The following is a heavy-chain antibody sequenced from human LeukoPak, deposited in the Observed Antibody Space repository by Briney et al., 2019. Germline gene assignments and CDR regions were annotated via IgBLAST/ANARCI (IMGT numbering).Heavy chain of an antibody. CDR3: ARDYDFWSGYSGSAGGYYGMDV. D-gene: IGHD3-3*01. Sequence: ASVKVSCKASGGTFSSYAISWVRQAPGQGLEWMGGIIPIFGTANYAQKFQGRVTITADESTSTAYMELSSLRSEDTAVYYCARDYDFWSGYSGSAGGYYGMDVWGQGTTVTVS. V-gene: IGHV1-69*13. CDR2: IIPIFGTA. CDR1: GGTFSSYA. J-gene: IGHJ6*02.